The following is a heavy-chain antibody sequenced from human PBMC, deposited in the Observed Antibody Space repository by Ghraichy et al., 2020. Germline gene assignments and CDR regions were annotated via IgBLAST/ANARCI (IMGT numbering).Heavy chain of an antibody. J-gene: IGHJ4*02. D-gene: IGHD3-3*01. CDR1: GYTFTGYY. CDR2: INPNSGGT. V-gene: IGHV1-2*06. CDR3: ARARLLRFLSQTPYYFDY. Sequence: ASVKVSCKASGYTFTGYYMHWVRQAPGQGLEWMGRINPNSGGTNYAQKFQGRVTMTRDTSISTAYMELSRLRSDDTAVYYCARARLLRFLSQTPYYFDYWGQGTLVTVSS.